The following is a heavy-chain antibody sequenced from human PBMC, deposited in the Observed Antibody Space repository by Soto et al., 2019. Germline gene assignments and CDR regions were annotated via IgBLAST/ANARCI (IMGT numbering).Heavy chain of an antibody. J-gene: IGHJ6*01. CDR2: IKSKTDGGTT. CDR3: TTRGHDYGDYSYYYYYGMDV. Sequence: GGSLRLSFAASGFTFSNAWMNWVRQAPGKGLEWVGRIKSKTDGGTTDYAAPVKGRFTISRDDSKNTLYLQMNSLKTEDTAVYYCTTRGHDYGDYSYYYYYGMDVWRQGTTAT. V-gene: IGHV3-15*07. CDR1: GFTFSNAW. D-gene: IGHD4-17*01.